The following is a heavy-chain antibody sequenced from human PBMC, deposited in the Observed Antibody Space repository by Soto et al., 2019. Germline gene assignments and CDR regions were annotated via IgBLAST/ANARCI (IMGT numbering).Heavy chain of an antibody. D-gene: IGHD1-26*01. Sequence: EVQLVESGGGLVQPGKSLRLSCEGSGFTFDDYAMHWVRQRPGKGLEWVAGVSWNSGDIAYANSVRGRFTISRDNANNALHLQMNSLKPEDTALSYCAKDTPAWVVGTPPLLDNWGLGTLVTVSS. CDR2: VSWNSGDI. J-gene: IGHJ4*02. V-gene: IGHV3-9*01. CDR3: AKDTPAWVVGTPPLLDN. CDR1: GFTFDDYA.